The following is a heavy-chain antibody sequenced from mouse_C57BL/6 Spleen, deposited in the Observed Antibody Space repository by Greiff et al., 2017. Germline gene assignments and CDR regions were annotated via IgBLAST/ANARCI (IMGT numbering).Heavy chain of an antibody. J-gene: IGHJ2*01. CDR3: ARQKAGCFDY. V-gene: IGHV5-12*01. CDR1: GFTFSDYY. Sequence: EVKLQESGGGLVKPGGSLKLSCAASGFTFSDYYMYWVRQTPEKRLEWVAYISNGGGSTYYPNTVKGRFTISRDKAKNTLYLQMSRLKSEDTAMYYCARQKAGCFDYWGQGTTLTVSS. CDR2: ISNGGGST.